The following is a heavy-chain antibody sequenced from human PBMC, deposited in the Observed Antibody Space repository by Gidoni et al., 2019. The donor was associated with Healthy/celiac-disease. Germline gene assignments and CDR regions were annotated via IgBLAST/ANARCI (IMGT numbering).Heavy chain of an antibody. CDR2: IYHSGST. J-gene: IGHJ2*01. CDR1: GGSISSSNW. CDR3: ARVFRVYYDSTPFDL. D-gene: IGHD3-22*01. V-gene: IGHV4-4*02. Sequence: QVQLQESGPGLVKPSGTLSLTCAVSGGSISSSNWWSWVRHPPGKGLEWIGEIYHSGSTNYNPSLKSRVTISVDKSKNQFSLKLSSVTAADTAVYYCARVFRVYYDSTPFDLWGRGTLVTVSS.